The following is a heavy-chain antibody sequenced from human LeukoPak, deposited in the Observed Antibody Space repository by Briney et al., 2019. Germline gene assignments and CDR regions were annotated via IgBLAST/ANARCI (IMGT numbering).Heavy chain of an antibody. V-gene: IGHV3-30*18. CDR3: AKDLGQQLEN. Sequence: GGSLRLSCAASGFTFSSYGMHWVRQAPGEGLEWVAVISYDGSNKYYADSVKGRFTISRDNSKNTLYLQMNSLRAEDTAVYYCAKDLGQQLENWGQGTLVTVSS. CDR1: GFTFSSYG. D-gene: IGHD6-13*01. J-gene: IGHJ4*02. CDR2: ISYDGSNK.